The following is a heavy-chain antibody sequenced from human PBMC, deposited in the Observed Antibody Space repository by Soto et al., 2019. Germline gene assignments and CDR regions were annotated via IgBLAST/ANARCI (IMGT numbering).Heavy chain of an antibody. D-gene: IGHD2-15*01. V-gene: IGHV1-18*01. CDR3: ASYVVVAATPISGVEGYYYYGMDV. J-gene: IGHJ6*02. CDR2: ISAYNGNT. Sequence: AASVKVSCKASGYTFTSYGISWVRQAPGQGLEWMGWISAYNGNTNYAQKLQGRVTMTTDTSTSTAYMELRSLRSDDTAVYYCASYVVVAATPISGVEGYYYYGMDVWGQGTTVTVSS. CDR1: GYTFTSYG.